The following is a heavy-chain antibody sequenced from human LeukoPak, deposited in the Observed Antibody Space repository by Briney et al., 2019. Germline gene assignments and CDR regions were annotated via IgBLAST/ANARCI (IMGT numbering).Heavy chain of an antibody. Sequence: GGSLRLSCAASGFTFSNYWMGWVRQAPGKGLEWVANIKQDGSEKYYVDSVKGRFTISRDNAKNSLYLQMNSLRADDTAVYYCARGGRAYGDWGQGTLVTVSS. CDR3: ARGGRAYGD. CDR1: GFTFSNYW. D-gene: IGHD3-16*01. V-gene: IGHV3-7*04. CDR2: IKQDGSEK. J-gene: IGHJ4*02.